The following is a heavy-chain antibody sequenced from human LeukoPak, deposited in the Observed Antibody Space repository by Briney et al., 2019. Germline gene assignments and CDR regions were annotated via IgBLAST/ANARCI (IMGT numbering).Heavy chain of an antibody. D-gene: IGHD4-11*01. J-gene: IGHJ4*02. CDR3: AKAFGNYLSHFDY. V-gene: IGHV3-23*01. CDR2: ISGSGGST. CDR1: GFTFSSYT. Sequence: GGSLRLSCAASGFTFSSYTVSWVRQAPGKGLEWVSAISGSGGSTYYADSVKGRFTNSRDNSKNTLYLQMNSLRAEDTAVYYCAKAFGNYLSHFDYWGQGTLVTVSS.